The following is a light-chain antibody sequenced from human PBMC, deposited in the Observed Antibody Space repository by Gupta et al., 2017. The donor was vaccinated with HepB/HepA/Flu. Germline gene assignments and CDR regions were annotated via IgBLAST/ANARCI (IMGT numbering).Light chain of an antibody. Sequence: DIQMTQSPSSLSASVGDRVTITCRASQDINSYLAWFQQKPGRAPKSLIFTASKLQSGVPSRFSGSRSGTDFTLTISRLQPEDFATYYCHHEKSSPRTFGQGTKVEV. V-gene: IGKV1-16*01. CDR2: TAS. J-gene: IGKJ1*01. CDR3: HHEKSSPRT. CDR1: QDINSY.